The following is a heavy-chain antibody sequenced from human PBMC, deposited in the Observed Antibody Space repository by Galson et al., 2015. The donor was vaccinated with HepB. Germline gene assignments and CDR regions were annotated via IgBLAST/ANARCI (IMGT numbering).Heavy chain of an antibody. Sequence: QSGAEVKKPGESLRISCKGSGYSFTSYWISWVRQMPGKGLEWMGRIDPSDSYTNYSPSFQGHVTISADKSISTAYLQWSSLKASDTAMYYCARHGWSHSSGYYYGDLDYWGQGTLVTVSS. CDR2: IDPSDSYT. D-gene: IGHD3-22*01. J-gene: IGHJ4*02. CDR3: ARHGWSHSSGYYYGDLDY. CDR1: GYSFTSYW. V-gene: IGHV5-10-1*01.